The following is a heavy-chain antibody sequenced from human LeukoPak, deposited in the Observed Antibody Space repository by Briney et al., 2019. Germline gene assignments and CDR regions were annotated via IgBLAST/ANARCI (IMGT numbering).Heavy chain of an antibody. CDR1: GFSLTIYT. Sequence: PGGSLRLSCRASGFSLTIYTNNWLRQAPGQGLEWVSSIGSFSYYIYYADSVKGRFTISRDNAKKSLYLQMNSLRAEDTAVYYCARDSVNCEFDHWGQGTLVTVSS. V-gene: IGHV3-21*01. CDR2: IGSFSYYI. D-gene: IGHD4-23*01. J-gene: IGHJ4*02. CDR3: ARDSVNCEFDH.